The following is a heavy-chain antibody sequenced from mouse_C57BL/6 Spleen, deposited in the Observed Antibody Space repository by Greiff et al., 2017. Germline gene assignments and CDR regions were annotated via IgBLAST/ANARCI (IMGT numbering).Heavy chain of an antibody. V-gene: IGHV1-26*01. CDR1: GYTFTDYY. CDR2: INPNNGGT. J-gene: IGHJ4*01. CDR3: ARNYVDAMDY. D-gene: IGHD2-1*01. Sequence: EVQLQQSGPELVKPGASVKISCKASGYTFTDYYMNWVKQSHGKSLEWIGDINPNNGGTSYNQKFKGKATLTVDKSSSTAYMELRSLTSEDSAGYYCARNYVDAMDYWGQGTSVTVSS.